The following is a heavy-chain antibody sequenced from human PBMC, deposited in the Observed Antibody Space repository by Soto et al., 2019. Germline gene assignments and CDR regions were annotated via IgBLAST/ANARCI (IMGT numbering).Heavy chain of an antibody. V-gene: IGHV3-48*03. Sequence: GGSLRLSCAASGFTFSSYEMSWVRRAPGKGLEWVSYISTSGSTIYYADSVKGRFTISRDNAKNSLYLQMNSLRAEDTAVYYCARDTRRMIAELHLDYWGQGTLVTAPQ. CDR1: GFTFSSYE. CDR3: ARDTRRMIAELHLDY. D-gene: IGHD3-22*01. CDR2: ISTSGSTI. J-gene: IGHJ4*02.